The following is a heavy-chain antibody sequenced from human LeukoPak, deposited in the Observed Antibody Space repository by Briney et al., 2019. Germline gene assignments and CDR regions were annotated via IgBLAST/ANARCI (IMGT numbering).Heavy chain of an antibody. V-gene: IGHV4-39*07. CDR3: ARVSYDILTGYGDSYYYYYYMDV. J-gene: IGHJ6*03. CDR2: IYYSGST. Sequence: SETLSLTCAVSGGSISSNSYYWGWIRQPPGKGLEWIGSIYYSGSTYYNPPLKSRVTISVDTSKNQFSLKLSSVTAADTAVYYCARVSYDILTGYGDSYYYYYYMDVWGKGTTVTISS. CDR1: GGSISSNSYY. D-gene: IGHD3-9*01.